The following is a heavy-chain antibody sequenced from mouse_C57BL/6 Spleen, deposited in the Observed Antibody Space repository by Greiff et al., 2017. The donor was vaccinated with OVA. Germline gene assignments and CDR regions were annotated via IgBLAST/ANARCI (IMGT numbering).Heavy chain of an antibody. CDR3: TRTYYSNYPFAD. CDR1: GYTFTDYE. CDR2: IDPETGGT. J-gene: IGHJ3*01. Sequence: QVQLQQSGAELVRPGASVTLSCKASGYTFTDYEMHWVKQTPVHGLEWIGAIDPETGGTAYNQKFKGKAILTADKSSSTAYMELRSLTSEDSAVYYCTRTYYSNYPFADWGQGTLVTVSA. D-gene: IGHD2-5*01. V-gene: IGHV1-15*01.